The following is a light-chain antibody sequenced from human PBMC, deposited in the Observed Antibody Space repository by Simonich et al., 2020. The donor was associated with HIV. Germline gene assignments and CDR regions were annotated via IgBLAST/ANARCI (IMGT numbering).Light chain of an antibody. CDR1: RSVLYSSNNKNY. Sequence: DIVMTQSPDSLAVSLGERATINCKSSRSVLYSSNNKNYLAWYQQKPGQPPNLLIYWASTRASGVPDRFSASGSGTDFTLTISSLQAEDVAFYYCQQYYSAPPTFGQGTKVEIK. CDR2: WAS. V-gene: IGKV4-1*01. J-gene: IGKJ1*01. CDR3: QQYYSAPPT.